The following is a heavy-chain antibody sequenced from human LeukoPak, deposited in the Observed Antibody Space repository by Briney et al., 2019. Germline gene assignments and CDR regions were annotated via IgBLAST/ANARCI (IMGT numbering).Heavy chain of an antibody. CDR2: INPSAGST. CDR1: GYTFVSYY. Sequence: ASVKVSCKASGYTFVSYYMHWVRQAPEQGLEWMGIINPSAGSTTYAQKFQDRVTMTSDTSTSTVYMELSSLRSEDTAVYYCARPGYCSGGRCPSWFDPWGQGTLVIVSS. V-gene: IGHV1-46*01. D-gene: IGHD2-15*01. J-gene: IGHJ5*02. CDR3: ARPGYCSGGRCPSWFDP.